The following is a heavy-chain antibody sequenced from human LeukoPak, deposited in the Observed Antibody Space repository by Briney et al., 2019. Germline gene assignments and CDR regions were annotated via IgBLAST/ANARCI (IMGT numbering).Heavy chain of an antibody. Sequence: PSETLSLTCTVSGGSISSGSYYWRWIRQPAGKGLEWIGRIYTSGSTNYNPSLKSRVTISVDTSKNQFSLKLSSVTAADTAVYYCARYSSSWYGNAFDIWGQGTMVTVSS. V-gene: IGHV4-61*02. CDR1: GGSISSGSYY. CDR2: IYTSGST. J-gene: IGHJ3*02. D-gene: IGHD6-13*01. CDR3: ARYSSSWYGNAFDI.